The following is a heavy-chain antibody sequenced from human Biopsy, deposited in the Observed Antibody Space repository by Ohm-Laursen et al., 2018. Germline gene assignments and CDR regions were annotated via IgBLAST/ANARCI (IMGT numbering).Heavy chain of an antibody. Sequence: GSLRLSCTASGFTFSSYAMTWFRQAPGKGLEWVSTISGNSDIIYDTDSVKGRFTISRGNSKNTLYLQMNSLRADDTAVYYCALAAAQTVTHFDYRGQGTLVTVSS. J-gene: IGHJ4*02. V-gene: IGHV3-23*01. CDR2: ISGNSDII. CDR3: ALAAAQTVTHFDY. CDR1: GFTFSSYA. D-gene: IGHD4-17*01.